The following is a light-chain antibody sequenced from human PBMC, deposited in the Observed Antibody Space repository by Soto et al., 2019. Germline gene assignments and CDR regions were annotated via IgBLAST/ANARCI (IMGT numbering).Light chain of an antibody. CDR3: QQCGSSPWT. CDR1: QSVSSYY. CDR2: AAS. Sequence: EIVLTQSPGTLSLSPGERATLSCRASQSVSSYYLAWYQQKPGQAPRLLIYAASSRATGIPDRFSGGGSGTDFTLTISRLEPXXFAVYYCQQCGSSPWTFGQGTKVEIK. J-gene: IGKJ1*01. V-gene: IGKV3-20*01.